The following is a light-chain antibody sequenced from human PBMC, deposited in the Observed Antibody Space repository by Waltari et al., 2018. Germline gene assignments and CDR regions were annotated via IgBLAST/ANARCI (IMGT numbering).Light chain of an antibody. J-gene: IGLJ1*01. CDR3: SSYTSYSTLFV. CDR1: STDIGGYNY. V-gene: IGLV2-14*03. CDR2: DVN. Sequence: QSALTQPASVSGSPGQSITISCSGTSTDIGGYNYVSWFQQQPGKAPKLMIIDVNKWPSGFSNGVSGSKSGNTDSLTISGLQAEDEADYFCSSYTSYSTLFVFGTGTEVTVL.